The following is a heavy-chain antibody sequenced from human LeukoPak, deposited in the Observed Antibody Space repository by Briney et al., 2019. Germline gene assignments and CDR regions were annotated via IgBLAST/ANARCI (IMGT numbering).Heavy chain of an antibody. CDR2: IRYSGADT. CDR1: GFTFSSYA. V-gene: IGHV3-23*01. Sequence: QPGGSLRLSCEASGFTFSSYAMSWVRQAPGKGLEWVSLIRYSGADTYYADSVKGRFTISRDNSKNTLYLQMNSLRAEDTAVYYCAKTHTSGWAFDCWGQGTLVTVSS. J-gene: IGHJ5*01. D-gene: IGHD6-19*01. CDR3: AKTHTSGWAFDC.